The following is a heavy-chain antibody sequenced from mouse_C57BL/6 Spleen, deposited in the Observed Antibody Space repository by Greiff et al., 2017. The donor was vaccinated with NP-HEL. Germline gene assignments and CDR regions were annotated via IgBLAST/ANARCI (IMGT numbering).Heavy chain of an antibody. CDR3: ALYGNWFAY. CDR2: IDPSDSET. D-gene: IGHD2-1*01. Sequence: VQLQQPGAELVRPGSSVKLSCKASGYTFTSYWMHWVKQRPIQGLEWIGNIDPSDSETHYNQQFKDKATLTVDKSSSTAYMQLSSLTSVDSAVYYWALYGNWFAYWGQGTLVTVSA. V-gene: IGHV1-52*01. CDR1: GYTFTSYW. J-gene: IGHJ3*01.